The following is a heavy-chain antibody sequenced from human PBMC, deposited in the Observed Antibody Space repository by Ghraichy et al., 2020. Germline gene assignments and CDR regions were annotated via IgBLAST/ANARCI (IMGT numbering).Heavy chain of an antibody. CDR3: AGGVVDYDFWSGYSIHVVMDV. Sequence: SSVKVSCKASGGTFSSYAISWVRQAPGQGLEWMGGIIPIFGTANYAQKFQGRVTITADESTSTAYMELSSLRSEDTAVYYCAGGVVDYDFWSGYSIHVVMDVWGKGTTVTVSS. CDR2: IIPIFGTA. J-gene: IGHJ6*03. D-gene: IGHD3-3*01. CDR1: GGTFSSYA. V-gene: IGHV1-69*13.